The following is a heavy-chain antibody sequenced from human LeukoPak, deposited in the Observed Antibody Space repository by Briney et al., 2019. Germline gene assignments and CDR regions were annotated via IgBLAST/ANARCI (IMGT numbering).Heavy chain of an antibody. CDR1: GGSFSGYY. CDR2: INHSGST. V-gene: IGHV4-34*01. Sequence: SETLSLTCAAYGGSFSGYYWSWIRQPPGKGQEWIGEINHSGSTNYNPSLKSRVTISVDTSKNQFSLKLSSVTAADTAVYYCARLDYYDSSGYPYYFDYWGQGTLVTVSS. CDR3: ARLDYYDSSGYPYYFDY. J-gene: IGHJ4*02. D-gene: IGHD3-22*01.